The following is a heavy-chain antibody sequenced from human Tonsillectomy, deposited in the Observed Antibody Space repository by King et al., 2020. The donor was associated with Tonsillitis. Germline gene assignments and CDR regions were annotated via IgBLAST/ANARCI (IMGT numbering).Heavy chain of an antibody. CDR1: GFTVSSNY. Sequence: EVQLVESGGGLVQPGGSLRLSCAGSGFTVSSNYMSWVRQAPGKGLEWVSLIYSGGTTYYADSVKGRFTISRDNSKNTLYLQMNSLRAEDTAVYYCARIWGSGNHHSYKNNYGMDVWGQGTTVIVSS. CDR3: ARIWGSGNHHSYKNNYGMDV. D-gene: IGHD3-16*01. J-gene: IGHJ6*02. V-gene: IGHV3-66*01. CDR2: IYSGGTT.